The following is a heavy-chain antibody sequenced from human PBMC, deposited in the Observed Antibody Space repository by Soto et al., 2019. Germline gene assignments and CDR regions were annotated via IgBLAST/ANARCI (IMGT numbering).Heavy chain of an antibody. CDR3: ARDVSPGSSGYYLDAFDI. J-gene: IGHJ3*02. Sequence: NHCSSRIIKITGKGLEWMGRIDPSDSYTNYSPSFQGHVTISADKSISTAYLQWSSLKASDTAMYYSARDVSPGSSGYYLDAFDIWGQGTMVTVSS. CDR1: NHC. CDR2: IDPSDSYT. D-gene: IGHD6-25*01. V-gene: IGHV5-10-1*01.